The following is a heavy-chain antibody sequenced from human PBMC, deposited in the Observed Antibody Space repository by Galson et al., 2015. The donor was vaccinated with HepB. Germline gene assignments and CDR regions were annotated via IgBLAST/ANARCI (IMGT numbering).Heavy chain of an antibody. V-gene: IGHV3-23*01. CDR3: AKTGLVAVTESYYFDY. CDR1: GFTFSSYA. CDR2: ISGNGNST. J-gene: IGHJ4*02. D-gene: IGHD2-21*02. Sequence: SLRLSCAASGFTFSSYAMSWVRQAPGKGLEWVSIISGNGNSTYYADSVKGRFTISRDNSKNTLYLQVNSLRAEDTAVYYCAKTGLVAVTESYYFDYWGQGTLVTVSS.